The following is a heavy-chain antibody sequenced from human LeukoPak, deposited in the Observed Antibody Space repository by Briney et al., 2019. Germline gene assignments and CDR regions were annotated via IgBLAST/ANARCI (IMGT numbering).Heavy chain of an antibody. CDR3: ARDGAPDAHCSSTSCAIR. Sequence: GGSLRLSCAASGFTFSSYSRNWVRKAPGKGLEWVANIKQDGSEKYYVDSVKGRFTISRDNAKNSLYLQMNSLRAEDTAVYYCARDGAPDAHCSSTSCAIRWGQGTLVTVSS. D-gene: IGHD2-2*01. V-gene: IGHV3-7*01. J-gene: IGHJ4*02. CDR2: IKQDGSEK. CDR1: GFTFSSYS.